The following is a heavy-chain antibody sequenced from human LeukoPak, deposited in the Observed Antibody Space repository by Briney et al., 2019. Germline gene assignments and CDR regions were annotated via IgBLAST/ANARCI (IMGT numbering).Heavy chain of an antibody. V-gene: IGHV2-70*17. CDR3: ARIRWTAVTTRRYYMDA. D-gene: IGHD4-17*01. J-gene: IGHJ6*03. CDR2: IAWDDDK. Sequence: SGPALGKPTQTLTLTCTFSGFSFSPAGVCVVWIRQPPGKALEWHARIAWDDDKLYSTSLNTRLTISKDTSKNQVALTMTNVDPVDTATYFCARIRWTAVTTRRYYMDAWGKGTTVTVSS. CDR1: GFSFSPAGVC.